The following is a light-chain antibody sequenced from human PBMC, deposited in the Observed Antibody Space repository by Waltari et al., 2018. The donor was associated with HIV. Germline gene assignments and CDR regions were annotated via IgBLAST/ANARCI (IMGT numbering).Light chain of an antibody. CDR3: SSYTSSSTPV. CDR1: SSAGGGYNY. V-gene: IGLV2-14*03. CDR2: DVS. J-gene: IGLJ2*01. Sequence: QSALPPPASLCGPPRRSITPSCTGTSSAGGGYNYVSWYQQHPAKAPQLIIYDVSNRPSGVSNRFSGSKSGNTASLTISGFQAEDEADYYCSSYTSSSTPVFGGGTKVTVL.